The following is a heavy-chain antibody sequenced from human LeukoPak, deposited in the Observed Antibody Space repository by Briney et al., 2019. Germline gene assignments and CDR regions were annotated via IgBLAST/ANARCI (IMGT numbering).Heavy chain of an antibody. CDR2: INTDGSST. V-gene: IGHV3-74*01. J-gene: IGHJ4*02. D-gene: IGHD1-26*01. CDR3: AKGENIVGATTNFDY. Sequence: GGSLRLSCAASGFTFSSYWMHWVRQAPGKGLVWVSRINTDGSSTSYADSVKGRFTISRDNSRNTLYLEMSSLRAEDSALYYCAKGENIVGATTNFDYWGQGTLVTVSS. CDR1: GFTFSSYW.